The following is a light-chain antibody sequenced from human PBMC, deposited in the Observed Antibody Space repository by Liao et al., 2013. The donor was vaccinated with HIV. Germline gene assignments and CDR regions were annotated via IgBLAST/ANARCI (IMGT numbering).Light chain of an antibody. V-gene: IGLV3-21*04. CDR1: KIGIKS. J-gene: IGLJ2*01. CDR3: HVWDSSIDRPV. Sequence: SYVLTQTLSMTVAPGATARITCGGDKIGIKSVHWYQQKPGQAPVMVIYYDKERPSGIPERVSGSNSGNTATLTISGVEAGDEADYYCHVWDSSIDRPVFGGGTKLTVL. CDR2: YDK.